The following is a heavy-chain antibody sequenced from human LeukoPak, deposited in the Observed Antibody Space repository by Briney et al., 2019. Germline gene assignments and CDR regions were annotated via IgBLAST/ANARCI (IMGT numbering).Heavy chain of an antibody. V-gene: IGHV4-34*01. CDR2: INHSGST. J-gene: IGHJ5*02. CDR3: ARKGRVRGVRKLDNWFDP. CDR1: GGSFSGYY. D-gene: IGHD3-10*01. Sequence: PSETLSLTCAVYGGSFSGYYWSWIRQPPGKGLEWIGEINHSGSTNYNPSLKSRVTISVDTSKNQFSLKLSSVTAADTAVYYCARKGRVRGVRKLDNWFDPWGQGTLVTVSS.